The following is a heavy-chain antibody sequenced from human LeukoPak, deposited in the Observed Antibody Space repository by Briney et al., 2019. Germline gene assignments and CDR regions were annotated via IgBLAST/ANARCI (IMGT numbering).Heavy chain of an antibody. CDR1: GGSISSGGYY. Sequence: SGTLSLTCTVSGGSISSGGYYWSWIRQHPGKGLEWIGYIYYSGSTYYNPSLKSRVTISVDTSKNQFSLKLSSVTAADTAVYYCAGGNVVPAAVACWGQGTLVTVSS. J-gene: IGHJ4*02. CDR3: AGGNVVPAAVAC. V-gene: IGHV4-31*03. CDR2: IYYSGST. D-gene: IGHD2-2*01.